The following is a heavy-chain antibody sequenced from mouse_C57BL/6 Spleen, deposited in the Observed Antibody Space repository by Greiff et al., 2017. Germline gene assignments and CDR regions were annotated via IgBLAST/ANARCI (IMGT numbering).Heavy chain of an antibody. V-gene: IGHV1-69*01. CDR2: IDPSDSYT. CDR3: ARYPFAY. CDR1: GYTFTSYW. Sequence: QVQLQQPGAELVMPGASVKLSCKASGYTFTSYWMHWVKQRPGQGLEWIGEIDPSDSYTNYNQKFKGKSTLTVDKSSSTAYMQLSSLTSEDSAVYYCARYPFAYWGQGTLVTVPA. J-gene: IGHJ3*01.